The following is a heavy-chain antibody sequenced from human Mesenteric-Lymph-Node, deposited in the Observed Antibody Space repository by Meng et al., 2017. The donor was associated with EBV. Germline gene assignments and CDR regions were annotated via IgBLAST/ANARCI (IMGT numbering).Heavy chain of an antibody. V-gene: IGHV4-34*01. Sequence: QWAAGLLETSATRALTPEASGGSFSGYHWSWIRQPPGKGLEYIGEISQSGDTTYNPSLKSRVTISVDRSRNQFSLKMASVTAADTAVYYCARGAIFGIVITYFDYWSQGTLVTVSS. CDR1: GGSFSGYH. CDR3: ARGAIFGIVITYFDY. J-gene: IGHJ4*02. D-gene: IGHD3-3*02. CDR2: ISQSGDT.